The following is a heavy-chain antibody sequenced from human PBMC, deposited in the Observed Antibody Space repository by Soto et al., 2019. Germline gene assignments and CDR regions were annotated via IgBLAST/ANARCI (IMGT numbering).Heavy chain of an antibody. D-gene: IGHD3-16*01. J-gene: IGHJ1*01. V-gene: IGHV3-21*06. CDR2: ISSSSSYI. Sequence: PGGSLRLSCVGSGFSFGRYSMNWVRQAPGKGLGWVSSISSSSSYIYYADSVRGRFAISRDNAKDSLYLQMTSLRADDTAVYYCASEGGGLRPEYPQHWGQGTVVTVSS. CDR3: ASEGGGLRPEYPQH. CDR1: GFSFGRYS.